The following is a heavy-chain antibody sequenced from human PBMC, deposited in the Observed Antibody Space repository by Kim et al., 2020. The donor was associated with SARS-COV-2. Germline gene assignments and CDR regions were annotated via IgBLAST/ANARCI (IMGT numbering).Heavy chain of an antibody. CDR2: ITWDGGST. Sequence: LSLTCAASGFSFAPYVMHWVRQAPGKGLEWVSLITWDGGSTHYVDSVKGRFTISRDNHKNSLFLQMNSLRHEDTALYYCVRARNPGTYYNNWFDPWG. CDR1: GFSFAPYV. D-gene: IGHD3-10*01. J-gene: IGHJ5*02. V-gene: IGHV3-43D*03. CDR3: VRARNPGTYYNNWFDP.